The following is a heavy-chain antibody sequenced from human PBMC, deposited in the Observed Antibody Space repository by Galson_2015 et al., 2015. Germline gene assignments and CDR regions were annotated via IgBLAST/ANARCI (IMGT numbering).Heavy chain of an antibody. CDR3: ARRRRYDYIWGSYRSPGGYFDY. CDR2: INHSGST. J-gene: IGHJ4*02. Sequence: SETLSLTCAVYGGSFSGYYWSWIRQPPGKGLEWIGEINHSGSTNYNPSLKSRVTISVDTSKNQFSLKLSSVTAADTAVYYCARRRRYDYIWGSYRSPGGYFDYWGQGTLVTVSS. V-gene: IGHV4-34*01. CDR1: GGSFSGYY. D-gene: IGHD3-16*02.